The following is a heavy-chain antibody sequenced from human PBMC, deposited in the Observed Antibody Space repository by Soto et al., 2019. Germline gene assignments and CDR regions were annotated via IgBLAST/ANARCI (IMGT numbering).Heavy chain of an antibody. V-gene: IGHV4-59*03. D-gene: IGHD1-26*01. CDR2: IYYSGAT. CDR3: AKSGSFFRPSLGYFDY. J-gene: IGHJ4*02. CDR1: CGSITSYY. Sequence: SETLSLTCTGSCGSITSYYWSWIRQPPGKELEWIGYIYYSGATNYNPSLKSRVTMTRDTSITTAYMELSRLSSDDTAVYYCAKSGSFFRPSLGYFDYWGQGTLVTVSS.